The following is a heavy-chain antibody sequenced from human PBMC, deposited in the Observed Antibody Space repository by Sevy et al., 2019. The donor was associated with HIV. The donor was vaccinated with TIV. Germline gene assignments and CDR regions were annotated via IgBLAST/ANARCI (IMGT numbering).Heavy chain of an antibody. V-gene: IGHV3-15*01. J-gene: IGHJ4*02. CDR1: GFSFSNAW. CDR3: TAGVGASDFDY. CDR2: IKSKTEGATR. D-gene: IGHD1-26*01. Sequence: GGSLRLSCAASGFSFSNAWMSWVRQAPGKGLEWVGRIKSKTEGATRDFAAPVKGRLLISRDESRNTVYLQMNSLKAEDKAVYYGTAGVGASDFDYWGQGTLVTVSS.